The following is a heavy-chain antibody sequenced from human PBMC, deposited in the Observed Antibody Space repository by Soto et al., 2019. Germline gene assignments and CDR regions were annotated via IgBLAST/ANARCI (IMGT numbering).Heavy chain of an antibody. CDR2: INAGNGNT. Sequence: ASVKVSCKASGYTVTSYAMHWVRQAPGQRLEWMGWINAGNGNTKYSQKFQGRVTITRDTSASTAYMELSSLRSEDTAVYYCAGSITIFGVVKYYFDYWGQGTLVTVSS. J-gene: IGHJ4*02. CDR1: GYTVTSYA. V-gene: IGHV1-3*01. D-gene: IGHD3-3*01. CDR3: AGSITIFGVVKYYFDY.